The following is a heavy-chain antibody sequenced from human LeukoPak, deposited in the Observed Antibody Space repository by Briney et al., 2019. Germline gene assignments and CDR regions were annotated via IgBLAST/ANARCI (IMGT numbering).Heavy chain of an antibody. CDR2: IRSKAFGGTT. J-gene: IGHJ4*02. D-gene: IGHD4-11*01. CDR1: VFSFGDYA. V-gene: IGHV3-49*04. Sequence: GGSLRLSCTASVFSFGDYAMSWVRQAPGKGLEWVGFIRSKAFGGTTEYAASVKGRFTISRDGSKSIAYLQMNSLKTEDTAVYYCTRAPYSNYVNLDYWGQGTLVTVSS. CDR3: TRAPYSNYVNLDY.